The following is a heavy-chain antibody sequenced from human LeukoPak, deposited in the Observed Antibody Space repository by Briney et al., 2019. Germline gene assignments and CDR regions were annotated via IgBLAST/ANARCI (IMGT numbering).Heavy chain of an antibody. CDR3: ARRRVAYYYGSGSYHDY. CDR2: INHSGST. V-gene: IGHV4-34*01. Sequence: SETLSLTCAVYGGSFSGYYWSWIRQPPGKGLEWMGEINHSGSTNYNPSLKSRVTISVDTSKNQFSLKLSSVTAADTAVYYCARRRVAYYYGSGSYHDYWGQGTLVTVSS. CDR1: GGSFSGYY. J-gene: IGHJ4*02. D-gene: IGHD3-10*01.